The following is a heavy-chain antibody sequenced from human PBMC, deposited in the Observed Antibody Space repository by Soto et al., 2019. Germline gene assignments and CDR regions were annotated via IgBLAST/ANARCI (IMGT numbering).Heavy chain of an antibody. Sequence: QVQLVQSGAEVKKPGSSVKVSCKASGGTFSSYAISWVRQAPGQGLEWMGGIIPIFGTANYAQKFQGRVTITADESTSTAYMELSSRRSEDTAVYYCARSYNYDSSGYYYYYYGMDVWGQGTTVTVSS. CDR2: IIPIFGTA. J-gene: IGHJ6*02. CDR3: ARSYNYDSSGYYYYYYGMDV. D-gene: IGHD3-22*01. CDR1: GGTFSSYA. V-gene: IGHV1-69*01.